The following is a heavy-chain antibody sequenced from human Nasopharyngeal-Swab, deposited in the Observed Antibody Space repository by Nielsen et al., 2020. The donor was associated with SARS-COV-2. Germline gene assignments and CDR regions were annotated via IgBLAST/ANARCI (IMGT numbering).Heavy chain of an antibody. D-gene: IGHD6-6*01. Sequence: WIRQPPGKGLEWVSAISGSGGSTYYADSVKGRFTISRDNSKNTLYLQMNSLRAEDTVVYYCAKAALNRDYYYGMDVWGQGTTVTVSS. CDR3: AKAALNRDYYYGMDV. J-gene: IGHJ6*02. CDR2: ISGSGGST. V-gene: IGHV3-23*01.